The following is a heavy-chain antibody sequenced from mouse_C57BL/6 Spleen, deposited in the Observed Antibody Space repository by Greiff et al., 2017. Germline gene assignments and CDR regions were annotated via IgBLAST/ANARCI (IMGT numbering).Heavy chain of an antibody. V-gene: IGHV1-52*01. CDR3: ARLAYGGGFAY. CDR1: GYTFTSYW. CDR2: IDPSDSET. D-gene: IGHD1-1*01. Sequence: QVQLQQPGAELVRPGSSVKLSCKASGYTFTSYWRHWVKQRPIQGLEWIGNIDPSDSETHYNQKFKDKATLTVDKSSSTAYMQLSSLTSEDSAVYYCARLAYGGGFAYWGQGTLVTVSA. J-gene: IGHJ3*01.